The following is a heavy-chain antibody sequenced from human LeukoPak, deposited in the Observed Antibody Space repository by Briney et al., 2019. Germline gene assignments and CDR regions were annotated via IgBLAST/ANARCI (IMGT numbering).Heavy chain of an antibody. CDR2: INQSGST. V-gene: IGHV4-34*01. D-gene: IGHD3-22*01. Sequence: SETLSLTCAVYDGSFSGYYWSWIRQPPGKGLEWIGEINQSGSTNYNPSLKSRVTISVDTSKKQVSLKLSSVTAADTAVYYCARGSSYYDTSVDYWGPGTLGTVSS. J-gene: IGHJ4*02. CDR1: DGSFSGYY. CDR3: ARGSSYYDTSVDY.